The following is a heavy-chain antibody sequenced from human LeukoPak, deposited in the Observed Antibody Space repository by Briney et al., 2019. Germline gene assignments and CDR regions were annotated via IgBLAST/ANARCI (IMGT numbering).Heavy chain of an antibody. Sequence: GGSLRLSCTGSGFPFSSYWMHWVRQVPGKGLVWVSRISSDGSSTSYADSVKGRFTISRDNAKNSLYLQMNSLRAEDTAVYYCARDYSSSWYYFDYWGQGTLVTVSS. CDR1: GFPFSSYW. CDR2: ISSDGSST. CDR3: ARDYSSSWYYFDY. D-gene: IGHD6-13*01. J-gene: IGHJ4*02. V-gene: IGHV3-74*01.